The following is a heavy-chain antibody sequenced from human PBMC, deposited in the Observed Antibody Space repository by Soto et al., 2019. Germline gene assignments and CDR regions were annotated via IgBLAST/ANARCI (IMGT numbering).Heavy chain of an antibody. CDR3: VRGGFRLGTDY. CDR2: IDSDGSST. J-gene: IGHJ4*02. V-gene: IGHV3-74*01. D-gene: IGHD1-1*01. CDR1: GFTFSTYW. Sequence: EVQLVESGGGLVQPGGSLRLSCEASGFTFSTYWMHWVRQAPGKGRVWVSHIDSDGSSTTYADSVKGRFTISRENAKKTLALQMNSTKAEDTGVHYCVRGGFRLGTDYGGQGTLVTVSS.